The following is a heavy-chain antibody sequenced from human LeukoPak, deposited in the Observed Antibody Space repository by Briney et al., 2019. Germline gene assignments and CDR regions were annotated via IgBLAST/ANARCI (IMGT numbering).Heavy chain of an antibody. D-gene: IGHD3-22*01. Sequence: SETLSLTCTVSGGSISSSTYYWGWIRQSPGKGLEWIGSVHYSGGSYYNPSLKSRVTISLNTSKNQFSLKLSSVTAADTAVYYCARGPDDSSEDNWFDPWGQGTLVTVSS. CDR1: GGSISSSTYY. J-gene: IGHJ5*02. V-gene: IGHV4-39*07. CDR2: VHYSGGS. CDR3: ARGPDDSSEDNWFDP.